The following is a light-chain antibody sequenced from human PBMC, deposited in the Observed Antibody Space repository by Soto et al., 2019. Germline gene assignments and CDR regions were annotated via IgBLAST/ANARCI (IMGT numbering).Light chain of an antibody. Sequence: QSVLTQPPSVSGAPGQRVTISGTGSSSNIGAGYDVHWYQQLPGTAPKLLIYGNSNRPSGVPDRFSGSKSGTSASLAITGLRAEDEADYYCQSYDSSLSGYVVFGGGTKLTVL. CDR1: SSNIGAGYD. CDR2: GNS. CDR3: QSYDSSLSGYVV. J-gene: IGLJ2*01. V-gene: IGLV1-40*01.